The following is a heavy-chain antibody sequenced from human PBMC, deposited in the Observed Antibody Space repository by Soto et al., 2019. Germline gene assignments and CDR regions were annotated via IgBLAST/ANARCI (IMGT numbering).Heavy chain of an antibody. D-gene: IGHD2-8*01. V-gene: IGHV4-59*01. Sequence: SETLSLTCTVSGGSISSYYWSWIRQPPGKGLEWIGYIYYSGSTNYNPSLKSRVTISVDTSKNQFSLKRSSVTAADTAVYYCARLGYCTNGVCYRPPYYYYMDVWGKGTTVTVSS. CDR2: IYYSGST. J-gene: IGHJ6*03. CDR1: GGSISSYY. CDR3: ARLGYCTNGVCYRPPYYYYMDV.